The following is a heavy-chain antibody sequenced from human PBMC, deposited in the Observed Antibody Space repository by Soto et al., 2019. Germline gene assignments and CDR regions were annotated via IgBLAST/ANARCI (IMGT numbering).Heavy chain of an antibody. CDR3: VKGEYYYDGSAYYPFDY. CDR2: IYSAGNT. Sequence: HPAGSMKLACAASGVTVSSNYMGWVRQAPGKGLEWMSIIYSAGNTYYADSVKGRFTISRDNSKNTAYLQMSSLRPEDTAVYYCVKGEYYYDGSAYYPFDYWGQGRMVTVSS. CDR1: GVTVSSNY. V-gene: IGHV3-66*01. J-gene: IGHJ4*02. D-gene: IGHD3-22*01.